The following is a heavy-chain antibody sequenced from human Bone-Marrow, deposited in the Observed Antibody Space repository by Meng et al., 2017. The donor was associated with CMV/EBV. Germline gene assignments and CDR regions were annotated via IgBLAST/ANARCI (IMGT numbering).Heavy chain of an antibody. CDR3: ARDRPQIVLMVYASTYYYYYGMDV. Sequence: GGSLRLSCAASGFTFSSYAMHWVRQAPGKGLEWVAVISYDGSNKYYADSVKGRFTISRDNSKNTLYLQMNSLRAEDTAVYYCARDRPQIVLMVYASTYYYYYGMDVWAQGTTVTVSS. D-gene: IGHD2-8*01. CDR1: GFTFSSYA. V-gene: IGHV3-30-3*01. J-gene: IGHJ6*02. CDR2: ISYDGSNK.